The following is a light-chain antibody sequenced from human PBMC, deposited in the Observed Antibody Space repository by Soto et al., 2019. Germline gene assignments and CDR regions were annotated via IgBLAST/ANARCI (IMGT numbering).Light chain of an antibody. Sequence: QSALTQPPSASGSPGQSVTISCTGSSRDVGGYNFVSWYQQHPGKAPKLVIYEVIKRPSGVPDRFSGSKSGNTASLTVSGLQAEDEADYYCISYADNNTYVFGRGTQLTVL. CDR3: ISYADNNTYV. CDR1: SRDVGGYNF. J-gene: IGLJ1*01. CDR2: EVI. V-gene: IGLV2-8*01.